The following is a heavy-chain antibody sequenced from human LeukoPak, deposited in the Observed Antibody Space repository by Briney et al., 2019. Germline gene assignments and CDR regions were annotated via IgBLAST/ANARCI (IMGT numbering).Heavy chain of an antibody. CDR3: AKDGPETYYYDSSGYYVDY. CDR1: GFTFSSYG. Sequence: GGSLRLSCAASGFTFSSYGMHWVRQAPGKGLEWVAVISYDGSNKYYADSVKGRFTISRDNSKNTLYLQMNSLRAEDTAVYYCAKDGPETYYYDSSGYYVDYWGQGTLVTVSS. J-gene: IGHJ4*02. CDR2: ISYDGSNK. D-gene: IGHD3-22*01. V-gene: IGHV3-30*18.